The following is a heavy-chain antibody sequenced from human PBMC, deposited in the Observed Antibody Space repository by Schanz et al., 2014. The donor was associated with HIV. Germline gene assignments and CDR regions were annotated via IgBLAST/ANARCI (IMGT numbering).Heavy chain of an antibody. Sequence: VQLVESGGGVVQPGGSLRLSCATSGFTFNIYGLHWVRQAPGKGLEWVAHMIWNNGIYYADSVKGRFTISRDNAKNSLYLQMNSLTPEDTAVYYCARDKKSGNNDGGFDPWGQGTLVTVSS. CDR2: MIWNNGI. CDR3: ARDKKSGNNDGGFDP. J-gene: IGHJ5*02. D-gene: IGHD1-26*01. CDR1: GFTFNIYG. V-gene: IGHV3-48*04.